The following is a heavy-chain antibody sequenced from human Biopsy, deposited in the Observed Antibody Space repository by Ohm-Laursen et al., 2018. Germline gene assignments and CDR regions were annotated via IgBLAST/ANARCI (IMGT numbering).Heavy chain of an antibody. V-gene: IGHV2-70*16. CDR1: GFSLNTRGMS. J-gene: IGHJ6*02. D-gene: IGHD2-2*02. CDR3: ARIPILVVPAAIVYRHRRHLQGLDV. Sequence: TQTLTLTCTLSGFSLNTRGMSVPWIRQPPGKALEWLARIDWDDAKFYNGSLKTRLTIPKDTSENHVVLTLSDVDPVDTATYYCARIPILVVPAAIVYRHRRHLQGLDVWGQGTTVIVSS. CDR2: IDWDDAK.